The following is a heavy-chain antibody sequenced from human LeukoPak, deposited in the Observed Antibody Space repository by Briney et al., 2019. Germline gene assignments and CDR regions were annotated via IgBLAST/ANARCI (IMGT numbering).Heavy chain of an antibody. V-gene: IGHV3-7*01. J-gene: IGHJ4*02. Sequence: SGGSLRLSCAVSGFSFSSYWVSWVRQAPGKGLEWVANINQDGSEKYYVDSLKGRFTISRDNAKNSLYLQLNNLRAEDTAVYYCARDKIVGATYFDYWGQGTLVTVSS. CDR3: ARDKIVGATYFDY. CDR2: INQDGSEK. CDR1: GFSFSSYW. D-gene: IGHD1-26*01.